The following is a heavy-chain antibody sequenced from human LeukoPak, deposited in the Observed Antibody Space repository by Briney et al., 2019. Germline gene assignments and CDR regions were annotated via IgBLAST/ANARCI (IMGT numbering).Heavy chain of an antibody. CDR1: GYSISSGYY. J-gene: IGHJ4*02. Sequence: SETLSLTCTVSGYSISSGYYWGWIRQPPGKGLEWIGSIYHSGSTYYNPSLKSRVTISVDTSKNQFSLKLSSVTAADTAVYYCARGIRGSYSLDYWGQGTLVTVSS. V-gene: IGHV4-38-2*02. D-gene: IGHD1-26*01. CDR2: IYHSGST. CDR3: ARGIRGSYSLDY.